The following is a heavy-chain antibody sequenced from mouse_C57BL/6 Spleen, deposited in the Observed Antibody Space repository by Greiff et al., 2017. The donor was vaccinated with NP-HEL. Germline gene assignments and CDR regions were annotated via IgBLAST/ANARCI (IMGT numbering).Heavy chain of an antibody. D-gene: IGHD4-1*01. CDR3: ARDGGTEGDYYAMDY. CDR1: GFTFSSYA. Sequence: EVQLVESGGGLVKPGGSLKLSCAASGFTFSSYAMSWVRQTPDKRLEWVATISAGGSYTYYPDNVKGRFTISRDNAKNNQYLQMSHLKSEDPAMEDCARDGGTEGDYYAMDYWGQGTSVTVSS. CDR2: ISAGGSYT. J-gene: IGHJ4*01. V-gene: IGHV5-4*01.